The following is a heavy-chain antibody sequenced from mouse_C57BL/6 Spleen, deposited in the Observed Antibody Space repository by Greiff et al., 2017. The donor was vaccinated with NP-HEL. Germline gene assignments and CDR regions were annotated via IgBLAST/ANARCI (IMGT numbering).Heavy chain of an antibody. CDR2: ISSGSSTI. Sequence: EVNLVESGGGLVKPGGSLKLSCAASGFTFSDYGMHWVRQAPEKGLEWVAYISSGSSTIYYADTVKGRFTISRDNAKNTLFLQMTSLRSEDTAMYYCARPDGNYFYAMDYWGQGTSVTVSS. V-gene: IGHV5-17*01. CDR1: GFTFSDYG. D-gene: IGHD2-1*01. CDR3: ARPDGNYFYAMDY. J-gene: IGHJ4*01.